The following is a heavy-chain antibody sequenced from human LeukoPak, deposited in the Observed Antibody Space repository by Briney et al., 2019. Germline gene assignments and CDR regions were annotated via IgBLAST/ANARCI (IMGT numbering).Heavy chain of an antibody. V-gene: IGHV5-51*01. CDR3: ARVEVHVAVAGNFDY. CDR1: GYSXXXXW. J-gene: IGHJ4*02. D-gene: IGHD6-19*01. Sequence: GESLKISCKGSGYSXXXXWIGWVRQMPGKGLXXXXXIYPGXXXXXXXPXXXXXVTISXXKSISTAYLQWSSLKASDTAMYYCARVEVHVAVAGNFDYWGQGTLVTVSS. CDR2: IYPGXXXX.